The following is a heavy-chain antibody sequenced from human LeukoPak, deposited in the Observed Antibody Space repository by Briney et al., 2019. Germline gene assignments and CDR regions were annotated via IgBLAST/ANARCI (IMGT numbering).Heavy chain of an antibody. D-gene: IGHD3-22*01. CDR2: ISGSGSTT. V-gene: IGHV3-23*01. CDR1: GFTFSSYI. CDR3: AKDSTVSGSYYGMDI. Sequence: GGSLRLSCAASGFTFSSYIVTGVRQAPGKGLEGVSSISGSGSTTYFADSVKGRFTISRDNSKNTLYLQMSSLRAEDTAIYYCAKDSTVSGSYYGMDIWGQGTTVTVSS. J-gene: IGHJ6*02.